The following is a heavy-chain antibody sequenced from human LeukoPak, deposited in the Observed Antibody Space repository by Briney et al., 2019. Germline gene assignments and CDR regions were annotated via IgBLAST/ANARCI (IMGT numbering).Heavy chain of an antibody. CDR3: ARDRAAAGLNNWFDP. J-gene: IGHJ5*02. D-gene: IGHD6-13*01. V-gene: IGHV1-69*13. Sequence: ASVKVSCKASGGTFSSYSISWVRQDPGQGLEWMGGIVPIFGTADYAQKFQGRVTITADESMSTAYMELSSLRSEDTAVYYCARDRAAAGLNNWFDPWGQGTRVAVSS. CDR1: GGTFSSYS. CDR2: IVPIFGTA.